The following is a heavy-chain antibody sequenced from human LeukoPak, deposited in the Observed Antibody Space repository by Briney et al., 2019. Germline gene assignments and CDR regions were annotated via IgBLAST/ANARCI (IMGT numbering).Heavy chain of an antibody. D-gene: IGHD2-8*02. CDR3: ARQPGYCAAGTCYFDS. Sequence: RGSLRLSCAASVLTFSRYSMNSVRPAPGRGLEWVSCISSSSSTTYYADSVKGRFTISRDNANNSLYLQMNSLRDEDTAVYYCARQPGYCAAGTCYFDSWGHGTQVTVSS. CDR2: ISSSSSTT. J-gene: IGHJ4*01. CDR1: VLTFSRYS. V-gene: IGHV3-48*02.